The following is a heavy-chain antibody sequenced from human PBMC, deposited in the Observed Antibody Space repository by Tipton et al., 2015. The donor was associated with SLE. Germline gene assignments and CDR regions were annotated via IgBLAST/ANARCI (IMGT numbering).Heavy chain of an antibody. D-gene: IGHD3-16*01. J-gene: IGHJ4*02. CDR1: GFTFNRYS. V-gene: IGHV3-48*01. Sequence: SLRLSCAASGFTFNRYSMNWVRQAPGKGLEWVSYIDSSGGVKYYADSVKGRITISRDNDKNSLSVQMNSLRVEDTAMYYCTREDVRGDFDYWGQGTLVTVSS. CDR3: TREDVRGDFDY. CDR2: IDSSGGVK.